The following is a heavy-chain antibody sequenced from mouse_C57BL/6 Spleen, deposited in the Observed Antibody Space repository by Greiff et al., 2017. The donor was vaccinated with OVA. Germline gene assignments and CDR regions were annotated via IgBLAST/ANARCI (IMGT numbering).Heavy chain of an antibody. CDR3: ARRGYYGSSPSDY. J-gene: IGHJ2*01. CDR1: GYTFPSYW. CDR2: IYPSDSET. Sequence: VKLQQPGAELVRPGSSVKLSCKASGYTFPSYWMDWVKQRPGQGLEWIGNIYPSDSETHYQHTFKDKATLTVDKSSSTAYRQLISLTSEDSAVYYCARRGYYGSSPSDYWGQGTTLTVSS. D-gene: IGHD1-1*01. V-gene: IGHV1-61*01.